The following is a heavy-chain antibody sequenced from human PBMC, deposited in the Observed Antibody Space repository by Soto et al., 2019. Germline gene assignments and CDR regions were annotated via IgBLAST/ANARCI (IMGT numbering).Heavy chain of an antibody. D-gene: IGHD2-21*02. CDR2: IIPIFGTA. CDR1: GGTFSSYA. CDR3: ARAIAYCGGDCAFDY. Sequence: QVQLVQSGAEVKKPGSSVKVSCKASGGTFSSYAISWVRQAPGQGLEWMGGIIPIFGTANYAQKFQGRVTITADKTTNTAYMELSSLGSEDTAGYYCARAIAYCGGDCAFDYWGQGTLVTVSS. J-gene: IGHJ4*02. V-gene: IGHV1-69*06.